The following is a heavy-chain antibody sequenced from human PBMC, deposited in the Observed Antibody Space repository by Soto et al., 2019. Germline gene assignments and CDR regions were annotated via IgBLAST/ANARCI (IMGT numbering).Heavy chain of an antibody. D-gene: IGHD2-15*01. V-gene: IGHV4-59*01. Sequence: PSETLSLTCAVSGGSISSYYWSWIRQPPGKGLEWIGYIYYSGSTNYNPSLKSRVTISVDTSKNQFSLKLSSVTAADTAVYYCARVALFHHYFDYWGQGTLVTVSS. J-gene: IGHJ4*02. CDR2: IYYSGST. CDR1: GGSISSYY. CDR3: ARVALFHHYFDY.